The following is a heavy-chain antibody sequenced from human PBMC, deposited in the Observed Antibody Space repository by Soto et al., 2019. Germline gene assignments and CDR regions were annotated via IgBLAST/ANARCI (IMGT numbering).Heavy chain of an antibody. CDR1: GGSISSGGYY. D-gene: IGHD3-10*01. Sequence: SETLSLTCTVSGGSISSGGYYWSWIRQHPGKGLEWIGYIYYSGSTYYNPSLKSRVTISVDTSKSQFSLKLSSVAAADTAVYYCARVSGNYYGSGSYYPNNWFDPWGQGTTVTVSS. V-gene: IGHV4-31*03. J-gene: IGHJ5*01. CDR3: ARVSGNYYGSGSYYPNNWFDP. CDR2: IYYSGST.